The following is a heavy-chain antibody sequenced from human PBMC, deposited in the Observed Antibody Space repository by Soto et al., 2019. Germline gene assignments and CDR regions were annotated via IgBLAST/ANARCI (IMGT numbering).Heavy chain of an antibody. CDR1: GGSISSGGYY. CDR3: AGDATNAFDI. J-gene: IGHJ3*02. CDR2: IYYSGST. V-gene: IGHV4-31*03. Sequence: PSETLSLTCTVSGGSISSGGYYWSWIRQHPGKGLEWIGYIYYSGSTYYNPSLKSRVTISVDTSKNQFSLKLSSVTAADTAVYYCAGDATNAFDIWGQGTMVTVSS. D-gene: IGHD2-15*01.